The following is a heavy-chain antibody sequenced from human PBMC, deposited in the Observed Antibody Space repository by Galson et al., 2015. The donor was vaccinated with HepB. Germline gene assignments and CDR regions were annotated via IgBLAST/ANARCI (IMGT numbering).Heavy chain of an antibody. CDR2: LDSSGSTI. V-gene: IGHV3-48*02. Sequence: SLRLSCAASGFTFSGYSMNWVRQAPGKGLEWISYLDSSGSTISYPDSVKGRFTVSRDNAKNLLYLQMNSLRDEDTAVYYCARSKWIEAAECSHWGQGTLVTVSS. CDR1: GFTFSGYS. J-gene: IGHJ4*02. D-gene: IGHD6-13*01. CDR3: ARSKWIEAAECSH.